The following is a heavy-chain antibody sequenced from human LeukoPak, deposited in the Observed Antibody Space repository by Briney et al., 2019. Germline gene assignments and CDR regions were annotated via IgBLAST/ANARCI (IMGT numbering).Heavy chain of an antibody. CDR2: ISSSGSTI. Sequence: GGSLRLSCAASGFTFSSYEMNWVRQAPGKGLEWVSYISSSGSTIYYADSVKGRFTISRDNAKNSLYLQMNSLRAKDTAVYYCARGGSQYGSGSYYPVSGYWGQGTLVTVSS. V-gene: IGHV3-48*03. D-gene: IGHD3-10*01. CDR3: ARGGSQYGSGSYYPVSGY. CDR1: GFTFSSYE. J-gene: IGHJ4*02.